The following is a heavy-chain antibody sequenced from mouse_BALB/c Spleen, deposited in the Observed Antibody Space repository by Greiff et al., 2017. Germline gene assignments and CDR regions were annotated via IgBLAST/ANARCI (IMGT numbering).Heavy chain of an antibody. CDR2: IFPGTGTT. V-gene: IGHV1S132*01. J-gene: IGHJ2*01. CDR3: ARRNPYRSAYYFDY. Sequence: QVQLQQSGAELVKPGASVKLSCKTSGYTFTSYWIQWVKQRPGQGLGWIGEIFPGTGTTYYNEKFKGTATLTIDTSSSTAYMQLSSLTSEDSAVYFCARRNPYRSAYYFDYWGQGTTLTVSS. CDR1: GYTFTSYW. D-gene: IGHD2-14*01.